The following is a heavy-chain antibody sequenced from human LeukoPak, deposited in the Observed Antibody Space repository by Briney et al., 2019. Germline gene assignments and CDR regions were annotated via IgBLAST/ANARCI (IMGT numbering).Heavy chain of an antibody. CDR2: INHSGST. J-gene: IGHJ4*02. Sequence: SETLSLTRAVYGGSFIGSYWSWIRQPPGKGLEWIGEINHSGSTNYNPSLKSRVTISVDTSKTQFSLKLSSVTAADTAVYYCARHPKYCSSTSCYPDFDYWGQGTLVTVSS. V-gene: IGHV4-34*01. CDR1: GGSFIGSY. D-gene: IGHD2-2*01. CDR3: ARHPKYCSSTSCYPDFDY.